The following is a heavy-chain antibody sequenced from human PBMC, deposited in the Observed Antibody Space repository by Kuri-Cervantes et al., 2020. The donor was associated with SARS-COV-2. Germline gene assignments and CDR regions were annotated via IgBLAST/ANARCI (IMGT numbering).Heavy chain of an antibody. Sequence: GGSLRLSCAASGFTFSSYWMSWVRQAPGKGLGWVANIKQDGSEKYYVDSVKGRFTISRDNAKNSLYLQMNSLRAEDTAVYYCARGLSRKPFDYWGQGTLVTVSS. CDR1: GFTFSSYW. V-gene: IGHV3-7*01. CDR3: ARGLSRKPFDY. CDR2: IKQDGSEK. J-gene: IGHJ4*02.